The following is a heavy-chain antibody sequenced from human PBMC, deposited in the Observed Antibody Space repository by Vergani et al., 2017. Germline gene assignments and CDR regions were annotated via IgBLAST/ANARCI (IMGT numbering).Heavy chain of an antibody. J-gene: IGHJ4*02. D-gene: IGHD4-23*01. V-gene: IGHV4-34*01. Sequence: QVQLQQWGAGLLKPSETLSLTCAVYGGSFSGYYWSWIRQPPGKGLEWSGEINHSGSTNYKPSLKSRITISVDTSKNQFSLKLSSVTAADTAVYYCARRAWATVVTVDYWGQGTLVTVSS. CDR1: GGSFSGYY. CDR3: ARRAWATVVTVDY. CDR2: INHSGST.